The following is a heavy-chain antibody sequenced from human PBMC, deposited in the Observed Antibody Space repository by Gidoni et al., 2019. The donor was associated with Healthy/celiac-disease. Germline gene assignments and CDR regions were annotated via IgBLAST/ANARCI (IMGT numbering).Heavy chain of an antibody. D-gene: IGHD3-16*01. V-gene: IGHV3-33*01. J-gene: IGHJ6*02. CDR2: IWYDGSNK. CDR3: ARSGGGGSSPIYYYYYGMDV. Sequence: QVQLVESGGGVVQPGRSLRLSCAASGLNSSSYGMHWVRQAPGKGLEWVAVIWYDGSNKYYADAVKGRFTISRDNSKNTLYLQMNSLRAEDTAVYYCARSGGGGSSPIYYYYYGMDVWGQGTTVTVSS. CDR1: GLNSSSYG.